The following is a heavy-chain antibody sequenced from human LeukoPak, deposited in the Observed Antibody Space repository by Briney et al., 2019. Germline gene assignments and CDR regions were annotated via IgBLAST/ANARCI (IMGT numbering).Heavy chain of an antibody. J-gene: IGHJ4*02. D-gene: IGHD1-26*01. V-gene: IGHV3-21*01. CDR1: GFIFSSYS. CDR2: ISSSSNYI. CDR3: ARDYSGTYSWFDY. Sequence: AGGSLTLSCAASGFIFSSYSMNWVRQAPGKGLEWVSSISSSSNYIYYADSMTGRFTNSRANARNSLYLQMNSLRAEDTAVYYCARDYSGTYSWFDYWGQGTLVTVSS.